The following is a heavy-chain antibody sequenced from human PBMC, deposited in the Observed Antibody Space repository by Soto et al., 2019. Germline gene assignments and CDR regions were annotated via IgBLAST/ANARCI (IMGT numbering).Heavy chain of an antibody. D-gene: IGHD3-3*01. CDR2: ISAYNGNT. CDR1: GYTFTSYG. V-gene: IGHV1-18*01. J-gene: IGHJ4*02. CDR3: ARDWHDFWSGYLFPHLNFDY. Sequence: ASVKVSCKASGYTFTSYGISWVRQAPGQGLEWMGWISAYNGNTNYAQKLQGRVTMTTDTSTSTAYMELRSLRSDDTAVYYCARDWHDFWSGYLFPHLNFDYWGQGTLVTVSS.